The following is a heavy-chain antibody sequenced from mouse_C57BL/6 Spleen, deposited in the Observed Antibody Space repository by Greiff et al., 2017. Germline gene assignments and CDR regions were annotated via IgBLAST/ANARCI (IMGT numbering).Heavy chain of an antibody. Sequence: VKLMESGPGLVQPSQSLSITCTVSGFSLTSYGVPWVRQSPGKGLEWLGVIWRGGSTDYNAAFISRLSISKDNSKSQVFFNMNSLQADDTAIYYCAREDWDYAMDYWGQGTSVTVST. CDR1: GFSLTSYG. CDR3: AREDWDYAMDY. J-gene: IGHJ4*01. V-gene: IGHV2-2*01. CDR2: IWRGGST. D-gene: IGHD4-1*01.